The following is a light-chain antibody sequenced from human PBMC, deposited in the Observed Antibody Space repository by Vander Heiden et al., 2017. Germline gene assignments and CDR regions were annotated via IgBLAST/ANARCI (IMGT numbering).Light chain of an antibody. CDR1: QSISSY. J-gene: IGKJ1*01. Sequence: DIQLTQSPSSLSASVGDRFTITCRASQSISSYLNWYQQKPGKAPKLLIYAASSLQSGVPSRFSGSGSGTDFTLTISSLQPEDFATYYCQQSDSTLWTFGQGTKVEIK. V-gene: IGKV1-39*01. CDR2: AAS. CDR3: QQSDSTLWT.